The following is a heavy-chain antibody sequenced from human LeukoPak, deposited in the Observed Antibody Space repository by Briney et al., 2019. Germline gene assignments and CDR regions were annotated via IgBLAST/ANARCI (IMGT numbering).Heavy chain of an antibody. CDR2: FYYSGST. CDR1: GDSISSYY. V-gene: IGHV4-59*01. CDR3: ARSGGNAPYSFISLDY. J-gene: IGHJ4*02. Sequence: SETLSLNCTVSGDSISSYYWTWIRQPPGKGLEGIGYFYYSGSTNYNPSLKSRVTISGETSKSQFSLKLSSVTAADTAVYYCARSGGNAPYSFISLDYWGQGMLVIVSS. D-gene: IGHD4-23*01.